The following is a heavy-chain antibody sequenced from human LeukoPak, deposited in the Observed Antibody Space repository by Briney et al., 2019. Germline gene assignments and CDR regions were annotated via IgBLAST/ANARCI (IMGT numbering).Heavy chain of an antibody. CDR1: GYTFTSYD. J-gene: IGHJ4*02. Sequence: SVKVSCKASGYTFTSYDINWVRQAPGQGLEWTGRIIPVLDMANHAEEFQARVTISADKSTSTAYMELSSLRSEDTAVYYCARDRLDYGDSYTLDSWGQGTLVTVSS. CDR3: ARDRLDYGDSYTLDS. CDR2: IIPVLDMA. V-gene: IGHV1-69*04. D-gene: IGHD4-17*01.